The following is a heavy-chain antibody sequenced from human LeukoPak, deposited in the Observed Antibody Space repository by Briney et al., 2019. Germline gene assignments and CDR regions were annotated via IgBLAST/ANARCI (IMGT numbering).Heavy chain of an antibody. Sequence: QPGGSLRLSCEASGFTFSNYEMNWVRQAPGRGLEWVSYISSSGLTMYYADSVKARFTISRDNAKNSLYLHMNSLRAEDTGVYYCARRTTGDDYWGQGTLVTVSS. CDR1: GFTFSNYE. D-gene: IGHD4-17*01. V-gene: IGHV3-48*03. CDR3: ARRTTGDDY. J-gene: IGHJ4*02. CDR2: ISSSGLTM.